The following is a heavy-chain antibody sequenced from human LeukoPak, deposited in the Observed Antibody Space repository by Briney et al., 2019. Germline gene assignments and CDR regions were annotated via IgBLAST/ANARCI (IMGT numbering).Heavy chain of an antibody. D-gene: IGHD3-10*01. CDR2: IIHDGSNK. CDR3: AKDGGYHFASGSSRFDY. V-gene: IGHV3-30*18. CDR1: GFTFSNYG. Sequence: PGGSLRLSCAASGFTFSNYGMHWVRQAPGKGLEWVAVIIHDGSNKYYADSVKGRFTISRDNSKNTLYLQMNSLRAEDTAVYYCAKDGGYHFASGSSRFDYWGQGTLVTVSS. J-gene: IGHJ4*02.